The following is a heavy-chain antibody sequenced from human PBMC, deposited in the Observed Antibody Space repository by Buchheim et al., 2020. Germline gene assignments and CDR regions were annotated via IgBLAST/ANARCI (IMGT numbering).Heavy chain of an antibody. V-gene: IGHV3-48*03. J-gene: IGHJ1*01. Sequence: EVQLVESGGGLVQPGGSLRLSCAASGFTFSSYEMNWVRQAPGKGLEWVSYISSSGSTIYYADSVKGRFTISRDNAKNSLYLQMNSLRAEDTAVYYCARGEEVYYDSSGYYPSAEYFQHWGRGTL. CDR1: GFTFSSYE. D-gene: IGHD3-22*01. CDR3: ARGEEVYYDSSGYYPSAEYFQH. CDR2: ISSSGSTI.